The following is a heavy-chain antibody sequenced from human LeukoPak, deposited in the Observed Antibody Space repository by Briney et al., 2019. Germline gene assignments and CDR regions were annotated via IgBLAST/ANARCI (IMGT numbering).Heavy chain of an antibody. V-gene: IGHV3-30*04. Sequence: QSGGSLRLSCAASGFTFSSYAMHWVRQAPGKGLEWVAVISYDGSNKYYADSVKGRFTISRDNSKNTLYLQMNSLRAEDTAVYYCAKDRGSTYYDFWSGYLTFDYWGQGTLVTVSS. CDR3: AKDRGSTYYDFWSGYLTFDY. J-gene: IGHJ4*02. D-gene: IGHD3-3*01. CDR2: ISYDGSNK. CDR1: GFTFSSYA.